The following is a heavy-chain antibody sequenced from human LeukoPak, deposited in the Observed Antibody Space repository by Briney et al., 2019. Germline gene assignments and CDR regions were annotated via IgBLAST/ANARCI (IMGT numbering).Heavy chain of an antibody. CDR1: GFTVSNSY. CDR2: ISGSGGST. D-gene: IGHD6-19*01. J-gene: IGHJ4*02. V-gene: IGHV3-23*01. CDR3: AKGGYSSGWALDY. Sequence: PGGSLRLSCAASGFTVSNSYMSWVRQAPGKGLEWVSAISGSGGSTYYADSVKGRFTISRDNSKNTLYLQMNSLRAEDTAVYYCAKGGYSSGWALDYWGQGTLVTVSS.